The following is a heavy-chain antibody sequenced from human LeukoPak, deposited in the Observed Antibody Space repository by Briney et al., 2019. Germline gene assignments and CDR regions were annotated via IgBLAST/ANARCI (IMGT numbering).Heavy chain of an antibody. CDR1: GGSISSGGYY. J-gene: IGHJ1*01. V-gene: IGHV4-61*08. Sequence: SQTLSLTCTVSGGSISSGGYYWSWIRQHPGKGLEWIGYIHNSGSTNYNPSLKSRVTISVDTSKNQFSLKLSSVTAADTAVYYCASALTTLEYFQHWGRGTLVTVSS. D-gene: IGHD4-17*01. CDR3: ASALTTLEYFQH. CDR2: IHNSGST.